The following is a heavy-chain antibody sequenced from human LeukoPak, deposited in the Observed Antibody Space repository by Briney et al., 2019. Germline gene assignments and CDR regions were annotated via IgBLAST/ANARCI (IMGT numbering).Heavy chain of an antibody. CDR3: ARGGHVWGSA. Sequence: SETLSLTCTVSGGSISSYYWSWIRQPPGKGLEWIGYIYYSGSTSYNPSLKSRVTISVDTSKNQISLKVRSVTAADTAVYYCARGGHVWGSAWGQGTLVTVSS. D-gene: IGHD3-16*01. CDR2: IYYSGST. J-gene: IGHJ5*02. CDR1: GGSISSYY. V-gene: IGHV4-59*01.